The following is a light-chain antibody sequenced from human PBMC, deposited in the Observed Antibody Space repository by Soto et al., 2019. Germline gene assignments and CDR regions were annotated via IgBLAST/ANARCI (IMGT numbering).Light chain of an antibody. CDR3: NSYSSSSTLYV. V-gene: IGLV2-14*03. J-gene: IGLJ1*01. CDR1: SSDVGGYNY. CDR2: DVN. Sequence: QSALTQPASVSGSPGQSITISCTGTSSDVGGYNYVSWYQQHPGKAPKLMMYDVNNRPSGVSYRFSGSKSGNTASLTISGLQAEDEADYYCNSYSSSSTLYVFGTGTKLTVL.